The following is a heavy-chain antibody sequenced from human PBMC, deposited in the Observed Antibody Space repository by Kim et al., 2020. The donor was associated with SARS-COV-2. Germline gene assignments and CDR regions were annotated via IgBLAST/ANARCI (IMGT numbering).Heavy chain of an antibody. CDR2: IDNGGITT. D-gene: IGHD1-7*01. J-gene: IGHJ6*02. V-gene: IGHV3-74*01. Sequence: GGSLRLSCEASGFTLSDYWVHWVRQAPGKGLLWIARIDNGGITTAYADSVKGRFTMSRDNAKNTLFLKMNTLRTDDTAVYFCARDRSVTGTSYYGMDVWGPGTPVTVSS. CDR1: GFTLSDYW. CDR3: ARDRSVTGTSYYGMDV.